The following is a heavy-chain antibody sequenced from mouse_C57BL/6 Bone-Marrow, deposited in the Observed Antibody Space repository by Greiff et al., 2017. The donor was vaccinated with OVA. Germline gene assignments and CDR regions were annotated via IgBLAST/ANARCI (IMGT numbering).Heavy chain of an antibody. J-gene: IGHJ2*01. CDR3: ARGNYRVLDY. D-gene: IGHD2-12*01. CDR2: IDPSDSYT. V-gene: IGHV1-50*01. CDR1: GYTFTSYW. Sequence: QVQLQQSGAELVKPGASVKLSCKASGYTFTSYWMQWVKQRPGQGLEWIGEIDPSDSYTNYNQKFKGKATLTVDTSSSTAYMQLSSLTSEDSAVYYCARGNYRVLDYWGQGTTLTVSS.